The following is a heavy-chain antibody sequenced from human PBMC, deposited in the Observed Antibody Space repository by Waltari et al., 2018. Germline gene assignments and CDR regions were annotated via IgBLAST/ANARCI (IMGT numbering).Heavy chain of an antibody. CDR3: ARGLPDYYDSSGYYDYYYGMDV. J-gene: IGHJ6*02. CDR2: IWYGGRNK. Sequence: QVQLVESGGGVVQPGRSLRLSCAASGFTFSSYGLHWVRQAPGKGLEWVGVIWYGGRNKYYAESVKGRFTISRDNSKNTRYLKMNSLRAEDTAVYYCARGLPDYYDSSGYYDYYYGMDVWGQGTTVTVSS. CDR1: GFTFSSYG. D-gene: IGHD3-22*01. V-gene: IGHV3-33*01.